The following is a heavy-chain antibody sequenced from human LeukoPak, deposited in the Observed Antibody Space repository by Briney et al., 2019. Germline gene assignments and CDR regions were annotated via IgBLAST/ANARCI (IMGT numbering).Heavy chain of an antibody. V-gene: IGHV5-51*01. Sequence: GESLKISCRGSGYSFTSYWIGWVRQMPGKGLEWMGIIYPGDSDTRYSPPFQGQVTISADKSISTAYLQWSSLKASDTAMYYCASSSLYSGYDSYAFDIWGQGTMVTVSS. D-gene: IGHD5-12*01. CDR2: IYPGDSDT. CDR1: GYSFTSYW. CDR3: ASSSLYSGYDSYAFDI. J-gene: IGHJ3*02.